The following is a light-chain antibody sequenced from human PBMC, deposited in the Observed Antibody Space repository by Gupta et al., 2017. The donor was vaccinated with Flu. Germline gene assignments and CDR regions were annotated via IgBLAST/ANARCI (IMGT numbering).Light chain of an antibody. V-gene: IGLV2-14*01. Sequence: QSALTQPASVSGSPGQSITISCTGTTSDVGGYDYVSWYQQYPGNAPKIMIYEVSNRPSGVSIRFSGSRSGNTASLTISGLQAEDEADYYCSSYAGNNVLVFGGGTKVTVL. J-gene: IGLJ2*01. CDR2: EVS. CDR3: SSYAGNNVLV. CDR1: TSDVGGYDY.